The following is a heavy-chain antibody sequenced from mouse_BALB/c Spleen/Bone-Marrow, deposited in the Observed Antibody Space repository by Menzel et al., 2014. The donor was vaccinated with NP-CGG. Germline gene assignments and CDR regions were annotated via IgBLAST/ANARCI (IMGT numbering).Heavy chain of an antibody. CDR1: GYTFTSYW. D-gene: IGHD1-1*01. J-gene: IGHJ4*01. CDR2: INPSTGYT. Sequence: QVQLKQSGAELAKPGASVKMSCKASGYTFTSYWMHWVKQRPGQGLEWIGYINPSTGYTEYNQKFKDKATLTADKSSSTAYMQLSSLTSEDSAVYYCARPPYYYGSSYDAMDHWGQGTSVTVSS. CDR3: ARPPYYYGSSYDAMDH. V-gene: IGHV1-7*01.